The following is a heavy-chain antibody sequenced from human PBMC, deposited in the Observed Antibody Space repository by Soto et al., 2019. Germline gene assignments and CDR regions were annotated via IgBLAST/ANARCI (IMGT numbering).Heavy chain of an antibody. CDR1: GYTFTTLS. Sequence: QVHPVQSGAEVRRSGSSVKVSCKASGYTFTTLSMHWVRQAPGQRLEWMGYINAGTGYAKYSQSFQGRVTITRDTLASTAYMELTGLGSEDTAVYYCASEYWGDFCSADYWGQGTLVTVSS. CDR2: INAGTGYA. J-gene: IGHJ4*02. CDR3: ASEYWGDFCSADY. D-gene: IGHD2-21*02. V-gene: IGHV1-3*01.